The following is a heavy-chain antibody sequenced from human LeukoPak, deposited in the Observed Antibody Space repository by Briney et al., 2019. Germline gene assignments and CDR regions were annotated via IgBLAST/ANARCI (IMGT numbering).Heavy chain of an antibody. D-gene: IGHD2-2*01. V-gene: IGHV3-23*01. CDR3: AKSQYCSSTSCYGPFDP. Sequence: GGFLRLSCAASGFTFSSYAMSCVRQAPGKGLEWVSGISGGGGSTFYADSVKGRFTISRDNSKNTLYLQMNSLRAEDTAVYYCAKSQYCSSTSCYGPFDPWGQGTLVTVSS. CDR1: GFTFSSYA. CDR2: ISGGGGST. J-gene: IGHJ5*02.